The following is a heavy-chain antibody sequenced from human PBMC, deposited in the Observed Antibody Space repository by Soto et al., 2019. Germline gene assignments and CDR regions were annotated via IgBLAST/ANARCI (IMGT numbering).Heavy chain of an antibody. CDR3: ARLSDTATTIDY. CDR2: IYYSGST. V-gene: IGHV4-59*08. J-gene: IGHJ4*02. CDR1: GGSISSYY. Sequence: QVQLQESGPGLVKPSETLSLTCTVSGGSISSYYWSWIRQPPGKGLEWIGYIYYSGSTNYNPSLKSRVTISVDTSKNQFSLKLSSVTAADPAVYYCARLSDTATTIDYWGQGTLVTVSS. D-gene: IGHD5-18*01.